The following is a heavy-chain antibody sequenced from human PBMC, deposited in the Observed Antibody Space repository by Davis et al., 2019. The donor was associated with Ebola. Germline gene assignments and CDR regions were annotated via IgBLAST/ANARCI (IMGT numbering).Heavy chain of an antibody. Sequence: PGGSLRLSCEGSGFTFSNHGMNWVRQAQGKGLEWVALIWYDGSNTFYADSVKGRFTISRDNSKNTVFLQMNSLRAEDTAVYYCAKESNNAFGNYAFEYWGQGTLVTVSS. V-gene: IGHV3-33*06. D-gene: IGHD4-11*01. J-gene: IGHJ4*02. CDR2: IWYDGSNT. CDR1: GFTFSNHG. CDR3: AKESNNAFGNYAFEY.